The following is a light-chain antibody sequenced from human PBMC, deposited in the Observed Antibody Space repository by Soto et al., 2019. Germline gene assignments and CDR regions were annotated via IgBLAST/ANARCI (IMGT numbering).Light chain of an antibody. V-gene: IGLV2-14*01. J-gene: IGLJ1*01. CDR1: SSDVGGYNY. Sequence: QSALTQPASVSGSPGQSITISCTGTSSDVGGYNYVSWFQQHPGKAPKLMIYEVTNRPSGVSNRFSGSKSGSRASLTISGLQAEDDADYYCSSYTSITTHVFGTGTKLTVL. CDR2: EVT. CDR3: SSYTSITTHV.